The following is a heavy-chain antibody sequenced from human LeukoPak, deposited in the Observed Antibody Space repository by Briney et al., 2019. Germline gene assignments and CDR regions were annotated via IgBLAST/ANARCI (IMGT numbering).Heavy chain of an antibody. D-gene: IGHD5-18*01. CDR3: ARDFTRNSYAVAEFFHP. J-gene: IGHJ1*01. CDR2: IYANGGT. V-gene: IGHV4-4*07. Sequence: SETLSLTCTVSGGSISGYYWNWLRQSAGKGLEWIGRIYANGGTNYNPSLRSRVSMSVDTSKNQCSLKLTSVAAADTAIYYCARDFTRNSYAVAEFFHPWGQGTLVSVSS. CDR1: GGSISGYY.